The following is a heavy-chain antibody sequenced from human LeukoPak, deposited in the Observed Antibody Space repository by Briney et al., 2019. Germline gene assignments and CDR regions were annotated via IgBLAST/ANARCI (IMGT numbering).Heavy chain of an antibody. V-gene: IGHV3-33*01. CDR2: IWYDGSNE. CDR3: ARGGLTVAEATTSWFLGY. Sequence: GGSLRLSCEASGFTFSSYGMHWVRQAQGKGLEWVALIWYDGSNENYADSVKGRFTISRDNSKNTLYLHMNSLRGEDTAVYYCARGGLTVAEATTSWFLGYWGQGTLVTVSS. CDR1: GFTFSSYG. D-gene: IGHD1-26*01. J-gene: IGHJ4*02.